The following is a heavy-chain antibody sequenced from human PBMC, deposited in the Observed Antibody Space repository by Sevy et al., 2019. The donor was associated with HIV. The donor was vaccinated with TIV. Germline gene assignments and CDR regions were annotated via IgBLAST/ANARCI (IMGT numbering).Heavy chain of an antibody. CDR2: IKQEGSER. V-gene: IGHV3-7*01. CDR1: GFNFSSYW. J-gene: IGHJ4*02. D-gene: IGHD3-16*01. CDR3: ARAIGLGY. Sequence: GGSLRLSCAASGFNFSSYWMSWVRQAPGRGLEWVANIKQEGSERYYVDSVKGRFTISRDNAKNSLYMQMNSLRAEDTAVYYCARAIGLGYWGQGTLVTVSS.